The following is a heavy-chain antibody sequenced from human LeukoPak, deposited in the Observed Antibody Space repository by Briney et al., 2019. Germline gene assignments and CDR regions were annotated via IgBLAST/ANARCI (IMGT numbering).Heavy chain of an antibody. Sequence: GGSLRLSCAASGFTFNDYYMSWIRPAPGEGVEWGLYISSSDTYTNYADSVKGRFTISRDNAKNSLYLQMNSLRAEDTAVYYCARGPYSSGSSADYWGQGTLVTVSS. V-gene: IGHV3-11*06. D-gene: IGHD6-19*01. J-gene: IGHJ4*02. CDR1: GFTFNDYY. CDR2: ISSSDTYT. CDR3: ARGPYSSGSSADY.